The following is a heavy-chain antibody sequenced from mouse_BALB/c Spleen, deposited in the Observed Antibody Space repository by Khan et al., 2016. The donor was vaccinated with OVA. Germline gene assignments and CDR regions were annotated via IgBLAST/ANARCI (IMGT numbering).Heavy chain of an antibody. CDR1: VYTFTSDW. Sequence: DLVKPGASVKLSCKASVYTFTSDWINWIKQRPGQGLEWIGHISPGSGSPYYNEMFKGKATVTVDKSSSTAYIQLKSLSYEDYAVCFSARSNYYSNSLYTMDYCRQGASVTVSA. D-gene: IGHD1-1*01. CDR2: ISPGSGSP. J-gene: IGHJ4*01. V-gene: IGHV1S41*01. CDR3: ARSNYYSNSLYTMDY.